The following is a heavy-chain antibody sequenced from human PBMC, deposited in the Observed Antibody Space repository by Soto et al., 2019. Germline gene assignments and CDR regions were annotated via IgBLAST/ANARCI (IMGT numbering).Heavy chain of an antibody. CDR1: GFTFSHVW. Sequence: SGGSLRLSCAASGFTFSHVWMGWVRQAPGKGLEWVGRIKSKDVGGTTDYAAPVKGRFFISRDDSKNTLHLQMNSLKTEDTAVYYCTTDYGGKSFGSWGQGDLVTVSS. CDR2: IKSKDVGGTT. J-gene: IGHJ4*02. D-gene: IGHD4-17*01. V-gene: IGHV3-15*01. CDR3: TTDYGGKSFGS.